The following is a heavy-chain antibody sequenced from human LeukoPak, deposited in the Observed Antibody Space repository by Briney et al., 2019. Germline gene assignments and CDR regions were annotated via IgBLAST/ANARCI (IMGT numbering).Heavy chain of an antibody. CDR1: GYTFTGYY. J-gene: IGHJ4*02. CDR3: ARDRRNTRFGEKYYFDY. D-gene: IGHD3-10*01. Sequence: GASVKVSCKASGYTFTGYYMHWVRQAPGQGLEWMGWINPNSGGTNYAQKFQGRVTITADKSTSTAYMELSSLRSEDTAVYYCARDRRNTRFGEKYYFDYWGQGTLVTVSS. V-gene: IGHV1-2*02. CDR2: INPNSGGT.